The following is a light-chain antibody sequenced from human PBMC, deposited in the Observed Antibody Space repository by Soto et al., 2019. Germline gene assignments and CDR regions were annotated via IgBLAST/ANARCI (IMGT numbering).Light chain of an antibody. CDR2: DVS. Sequence: QSALTQPASVSGSPGQSITISCTGTSSDVGGYNYVSWYQQRPGKAPKLMIYDVSNRPSGVSNRFSGSKSGNTASLTISGRQAEDDADYYCSSYTSSSTLHVFGTGTKVTVL. CDR1: SSDVGGYNY. CDR3: SSYTSSSTLHV. V-gene: IGLV2-14*01. J-gene: IGLJ1*01.